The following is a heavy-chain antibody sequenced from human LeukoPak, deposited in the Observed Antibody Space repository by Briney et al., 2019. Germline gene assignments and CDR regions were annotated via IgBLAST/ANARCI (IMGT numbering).Heavy chain of an antibody. V-gene: IGHV3-30*02. D-gene: IGHD2-2*02. CDR2: IRYDGSNK. J-gene: IGHJ4*02. CDR3: AKVKPPLYQLLYKYYFDY. CDR1: GFTFSSYG. Sequence: GGSLRLSCAASGFTFSSYGMHWVRQAPGKGLEWVAFIRYDGSNKYYADSVKGRFTISRDNSKNTLYLQMNSLRAEDTAVYYCAKVKPPLYQLLYKYYFDYWGQGTLVTVSS.